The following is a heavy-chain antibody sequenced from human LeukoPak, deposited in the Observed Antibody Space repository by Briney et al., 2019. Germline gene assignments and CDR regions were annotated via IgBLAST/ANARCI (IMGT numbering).Heavy chain of an antibody. V-gene: IGHV3-23*01. Sequence: GGSLRLSCAASGFTFSSYAMSWVRQAPGKGLEWVSAISGSGGSTYYADSVKGRFTISRDNSKNTLYLQMNSLRAEDTAVYYCAKPGRYYDSSGYYPFDYWGQGTPVTVSS. CDR3: AKPGRYYDSSGYYPFDY. CDR2: ISGSGGST. J-gene: IGHJ4*02. D-gene: IGHD3-22*01. CDR1: GFTFSSYA.